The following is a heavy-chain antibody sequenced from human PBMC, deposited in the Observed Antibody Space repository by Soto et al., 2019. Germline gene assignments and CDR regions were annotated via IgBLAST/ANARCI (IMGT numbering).Heavy chain of an antibody. CDR1: GFTFSSYS. Sequence: EVQLVESGGGLVKPGGSLRLSCAASGFTFSSYSMNWVRQAPGKGLEWVSSISSSSSYIYYADSVKGRFTISRDNAKNSLYLQMNSLGAEDTAVYYCAREGIQLWGFDYWGQGTLVTVSS. CDR2: ISSSSSYI. V-gene: IGHV3-21*01. D-gene: IGHD5-18*01. CDR3: AREGIQLWGFDY. J-gene: IGHJ4*02.